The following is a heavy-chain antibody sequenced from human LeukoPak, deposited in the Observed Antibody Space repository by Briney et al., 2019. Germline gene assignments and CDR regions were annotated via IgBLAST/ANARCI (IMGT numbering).Heavy chain of an antibody. CDR2: IYPGDSDT. V-gene: IGHV5-51*03. Sequence: PGESLKISCKGSGYSFTSYWIGWVRQMPGKGLEWMGIIYPGDSDTRYSPSFQGQATISADKSISTAYLQWSSLKASDTAMYYCASAYSYGNDAFDIWGQGTMVTVSS. CDR3: ASAYSYGNDAFDI. J-gene: IGHJ3*02. CDR1: GYSFTSYW. D-gene: IGHD5-18*01.